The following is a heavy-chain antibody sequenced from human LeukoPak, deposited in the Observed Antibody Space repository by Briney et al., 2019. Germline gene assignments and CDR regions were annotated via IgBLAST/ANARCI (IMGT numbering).Heavy chain of an antibody. CDR3: ARWASSGWYFDY. Sequence: PSETLSLTCTVSGGSINNYYWSWIRQPPGKGLEWIGFIHYTGSTNYNPSLKSRVTISVDTSKNQFSLKLSSVTAADTAVYYCARWASSGWYFDYWGQGTLVTVSS. V-gene: IGHV4-59*01. CDR2: IHYTGST. J-gene: IGHJ4*02. D-gene: IGHD6-19*01. CDR1: GGSINNYY.